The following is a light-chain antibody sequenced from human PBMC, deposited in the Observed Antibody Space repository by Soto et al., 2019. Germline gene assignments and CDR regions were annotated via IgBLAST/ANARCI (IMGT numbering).Light chain of an antibody. CDR1: QRINSN. Sequence: EIVLSQSPATLSVSPGEGATLSCRASQRINSNLAWYQEKPGQAPRPLIYDASNRATGIPARFSGSGSGTDFTLTISSLEPEDFAVYYCQQYGSSPLTFGGGTKVDI. V-gene: IGKV3D-11*03. CDR2: DAS. CDR3: QQYGSSPLT. J-gene: IGKJ4*01.